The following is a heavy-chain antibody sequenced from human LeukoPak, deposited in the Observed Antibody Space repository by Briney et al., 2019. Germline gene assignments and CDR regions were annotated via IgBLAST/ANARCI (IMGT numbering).Heavy chain of an antibody. CDR3: ARQWAGDPQSGYFQH. CDR1: GFTFSSYA. J-gene: IGHJ1*01. D-gene: IGHD4-17*01. V-gene: IGHV3-64*01. CDR2: ISSNGGST. Sequence: GGSLRLSCAASGFTFSSYAMHWVRQAPGKGLEYVSAISSNGGSTYYANSVKGRFTISRDNSKNTLYLQMGSLRAEDMAVYYCARQWAGDPQSGYFQHWGQGTLVTVSS.